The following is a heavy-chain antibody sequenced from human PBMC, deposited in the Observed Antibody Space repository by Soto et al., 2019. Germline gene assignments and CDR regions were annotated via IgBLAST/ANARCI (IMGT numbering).Heavy chain of an antibody. J-gene: IGHJ4*02. CDR1: GGSISIYY. CDR2: IYYSGST. D-gene: IGHD2-15*01. V-gene: IGHV4-59*08. Sequence: SETLSLTCTVSGGSISIYYSSWIRQPPGKGLEWIGYIYYSGSTNYNPSLKSRVTISVDTSKNRFSLKLSSVTAADTAVYYCARRYGGTFDYWGQGTLVTVSS. CDR3: ARRYGGTFDY.